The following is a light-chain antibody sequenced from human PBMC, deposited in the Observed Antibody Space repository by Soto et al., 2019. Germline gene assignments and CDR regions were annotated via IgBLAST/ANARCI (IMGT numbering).Light chain of an antibody. CDR3: QQYGSSLGLT. CDR2: GAS. CDR1: QSVSNSY. J-gene: IGKJ4*01. Sequence: EIVLTQSPGTLSLSPGERATLSCRASQSVSNSYLAWYQQKPGQAPRLLIYGASSRATGIPDRFSGSGSGTDFTLTISRLEPEDFAVYYCQQYGSSLGLTFGGGTKVDIK. V-gene: IGKV3-20*01.